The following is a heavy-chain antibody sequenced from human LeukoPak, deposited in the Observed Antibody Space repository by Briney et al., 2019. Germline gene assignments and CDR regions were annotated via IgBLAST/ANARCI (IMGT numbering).Heavy chain of an antibody. Sequence: PSETLSLTCTVSGGSISSSSYYWGWIRQPPGKGLEWIGSIYYSGSTYYNPSLKSRVTISVDTSKNKFYLKLSSVTAADTAVYYCATRVDSSGFFDYWGQGTLVTVSS. J-gene: IGHJ4*02. CDR1: GGSISSSSYY. D-gene: IGHD3-22*01. CDR2: IYYSGST. CDR3: ATRVDSSGFFDY. V-gene: IGHV4-39*07.